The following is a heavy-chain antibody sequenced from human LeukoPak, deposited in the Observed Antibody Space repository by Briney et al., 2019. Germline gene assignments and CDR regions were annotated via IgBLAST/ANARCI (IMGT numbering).Heavy chain of an antibody. CDR1: GGSISSSSYY. V-gene: IGHV4-39*07. CDR2: IYYSGST. J-gene: IGHJ3*01. D-gene: IGHD1-26*01. Sequence: PSETLSLTCTVSGGSISSSSYYWGWIRQPPGKGLERIGSIYYSGSTYYNPSLKSRVTISVDTSKNQFSLKLSSVTAADTAVYYCARDEVGDYPSLWGQGTMVTVSS. CDR3: ARDEVGDYPSL.